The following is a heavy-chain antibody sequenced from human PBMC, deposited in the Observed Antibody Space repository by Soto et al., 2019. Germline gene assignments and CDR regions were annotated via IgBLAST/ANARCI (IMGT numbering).Heavy chain of an antibody. CDR3: ARIHCAQSRLDY. CDR2: VTHSGTA. Sequence: QLQLQESGSRLVKPSETLSLTCAVSGGSIDSGAFSLSWIRQPPGKGLEWIGYVTHSGTADSIPSLNCRFTLSVDSSQTQFSLKLTSVTAAGSAFYDCARIHCAQSRLDYWGRGILVTVSS. D-gene: IGHD2-21*01. J-gene: IGHJ4*02. V-gene: IGHV4-30-2*01. CDR1: GGSIDSGAFS.